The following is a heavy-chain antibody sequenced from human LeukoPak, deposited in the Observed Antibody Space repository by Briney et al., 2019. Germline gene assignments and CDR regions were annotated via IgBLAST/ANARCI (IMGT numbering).Heavy chain of an antibody. CDR3: AGVLRYSYGMDV. CDR1: GFTFSSYA. J-gene: IGHJ6*04. V-gene: IGHV3-23*01. CDR2: ISGSGGST. Sequence: QSGGSLRLSCAASGFTFSSYAMSWARQAPGKGLEWVSAISGSGGSTYYADSVKGRFTISRDNSKNTLYLQMNSLRAEDTAVYYCAGVLRYSYGMDVWGKGTTVTVSS. D-gene: IGHD3-9*01.